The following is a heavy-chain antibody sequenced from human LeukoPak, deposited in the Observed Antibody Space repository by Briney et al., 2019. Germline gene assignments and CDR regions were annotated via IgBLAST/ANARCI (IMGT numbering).Heavy chain of an antibody. CDR2: IIISGGST. V-gene: IGHV3-23*01. J-gene: IGHJ4*02. CDR1: GFTFSSYA. Sequence: PGGSLRLSCAASGFTFSSYAMSWVRQAPGKCLEWVSAIIISGGSTYYADSVKGRITISRDNSKNTLYLQMNSLRAEDTAVYNCAKDLGYCSSTTCYFDYWGQGTLVTVSS. CDR3: AKDLGYCSSTTCYFDY. D-gene: IGHD2-2*01.